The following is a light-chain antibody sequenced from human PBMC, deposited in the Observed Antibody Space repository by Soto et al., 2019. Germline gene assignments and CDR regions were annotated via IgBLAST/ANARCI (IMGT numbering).Light chain of an antibody. J-gene: IGKJ4*01. CDR2: GAS. CDR3: QQYGSSPPLT. V-gene: IGKV3-20*01. CDR1: QSVSSSY. Sequence: EIVLTQSPGTLSLSPGERATLSCRASQSVSSSYLAWYQQNPGQAPRLLIYGASSRATGIPDRFSGSGSGTDFTLTISRLEPEDFAVYYCQQYGSSPPLTFGGGTKVEIK.